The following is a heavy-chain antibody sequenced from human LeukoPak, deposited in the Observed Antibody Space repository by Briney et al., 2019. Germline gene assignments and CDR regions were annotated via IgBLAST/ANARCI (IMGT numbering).Heavy chain of an antibody. Sequence: GGSLRLSCAASGFTFSSYSMNWVRQAPGKGLEWVSSISSSSSYIYYADSVKRRFTISRDNAKNSLYLQMNSLRAEDTAVYYCARNRRAGYKLDYFDYWGQGTLVTVSS. J-gene: IGHJ4*02. V-gene: IGHV3-21*01. CDR3: ARNRRAGYKLDYFDY. CDR2: ISSSSSYI. CDR1: GFTFSSYS. D-gene: IGHD5-24*01.